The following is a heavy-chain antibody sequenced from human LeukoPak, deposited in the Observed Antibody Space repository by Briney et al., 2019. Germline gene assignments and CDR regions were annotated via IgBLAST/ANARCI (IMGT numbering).Heavy chain of an antibody. J-gene: IGHJ6*02. Sequence: XXXVXXAPGXXLXWVSYISSSSSTIYYADSVKGRFTISRDNAKNSLYLQMISLRAEDTAVYYCARGEYYDILTGLYYYYYGMDVWGQGTTVTVSS. CDR2: ISSSSSTI. CDR3: ARGEYYDILTGLYYYYYGMDV. D-gene: IGHD3-9*01. V-gene: IGHV3-48*01.